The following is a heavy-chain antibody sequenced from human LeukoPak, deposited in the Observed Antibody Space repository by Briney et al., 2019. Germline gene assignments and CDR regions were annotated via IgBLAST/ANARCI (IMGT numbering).Heavy chain of an antibody. V-gene: IGHV4-61*01. Sequence: SETLSLPCTVSGGSVSSGSYYWSWIRQPPGKGLEWIGYIYYSGSTNYNPSLKSRVTISVDTSKNQFSLKLSSVTAADTAVYYCARGAYSGYPDYWGQGTLVTVSS. CDR3: ARGAYSGYPDY. D-gene: IGHD5-12*01. CDR2: IYYSGST. CDR1: GGSVSSGSYY. J-gene: IGHJ4*02.